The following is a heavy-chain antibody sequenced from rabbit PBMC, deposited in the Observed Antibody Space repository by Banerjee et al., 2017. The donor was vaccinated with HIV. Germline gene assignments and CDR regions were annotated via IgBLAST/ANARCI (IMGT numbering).Heavy chain of an antibody. CDR1: GFDFSSYG. J-gene: IGHJ4*01. CDR2: ISTGDAYT. CDR3: ARTYGGGCVYFTL. V-gene: IGHV1S39*01. Sequence: QQQLVESGGGLVQPGGSLKLSCKASGFDFSSYGVSWVRQAPGKGLEWIGCISTGDAYTLYASWVNGRFTISKTSSTTVTLQMTSLTAADTATYFCARTYGGGCVYFTLWGPGTLVTVS. D-gene: IGHD6-1*01.